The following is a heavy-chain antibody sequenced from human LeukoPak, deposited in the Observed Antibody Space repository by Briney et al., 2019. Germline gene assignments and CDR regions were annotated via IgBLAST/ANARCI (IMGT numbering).Heavy chain of an antibody. V-gene: IGHV3-23*01. D-gene: IGHD2-15*01. Sequence: GGTLRLSCAASGFTFSSYGMSWVRQAPGKGLEWDSSITGSGGSRYYADPVKGRFTISRDNSKNTLYLQMNSLRAEDTAVYYCAKGTTILPGVFDYWGQGTLVTVSS. J-gene: IGHJ4*02. CDR1: GFTFSSYG. CDR3: AKGTTILPGVFDY. CDR2: ITGSGGSR.